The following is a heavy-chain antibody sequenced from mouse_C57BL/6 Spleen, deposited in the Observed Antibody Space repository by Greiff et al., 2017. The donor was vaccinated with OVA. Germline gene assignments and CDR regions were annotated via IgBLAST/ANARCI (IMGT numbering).Heavy chain of an antibody. CDR1: GFTFSSYG. J-gene: IGHJ2*01. V-gene: IGHV5-6*01. Sequence: EVQLVESGGDLVKPGGSLKLSCAASGFTFSSYGMSWVRQTPDKRLEWVATISSGGSYTYYPDTVKGRFTISRDNAKNTLYLQMSSLKSEDTAMYYCARHDGYCGSSCYFDYWGQGTTLTVSS. CDR2: ISSGGSYT. D-gene: IGHD1-1*01. CDR3: ARHDGYCGSSCYFDY.